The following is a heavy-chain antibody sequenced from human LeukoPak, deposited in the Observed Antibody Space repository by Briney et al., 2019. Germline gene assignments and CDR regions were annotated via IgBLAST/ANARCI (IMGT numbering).Heavy chain of an antibody. CDR3: ARPMKDYYGSGSYVY. CDR1: GSSISSSSYY. Sequence: PSETLSLTCTVSGSSISSSSYYWGWLRHPPGRGLERIGSIYCSGTTYYNPSLKSRVTISVETSKNQFSLKLSSVTAADTAVYYCARPMKDYYGSGSYVYWGQGTLVTVSS. J-gene: IGHJ4*02. V-gene: IGHV4-39*01. D-gene: IGHD3-10*01. CDR2: IYCSGTT.